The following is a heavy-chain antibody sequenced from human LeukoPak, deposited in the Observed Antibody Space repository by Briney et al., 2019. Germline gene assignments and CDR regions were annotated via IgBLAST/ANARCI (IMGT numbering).Heavy chain of an antibody. D-gene: IGHD6-13*01. CDR3: ARVAEAAGFDS. Sequence: GGSLRLSCAASGFTFSTYSMNWVRQAPGKGLEWVSSISRNSRYIYYADSMRGRFTISRDNAKNSLYLQMNSLKPEDTALYYCARVAEAAGFDSWGQGTLVTVSS. CDR1: GFTFSTYS. J-gene: IGHJ4*02. CDR2: ISRNSRYI. V-gene: IGHV3-21*06.